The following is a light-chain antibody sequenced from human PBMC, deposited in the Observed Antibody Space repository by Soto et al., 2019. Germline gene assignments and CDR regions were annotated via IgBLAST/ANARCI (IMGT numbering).Light chain of an antibody. CDR1: QTVTSNY. Sequence: EIVLTQSPGTLSLSPGERATLSCRAGQTVTSNYLAWYQQKPGQAPRLLIYGASFRATGIPDRFSGSGSGTDFPRTINRLEPEDFAVYYCQQYGISPYTFGQGTKLEIK. J-gene: IGKJ2*01. CDR3: QQYGISPYT. V-gene: IGKV3-20*01. CDR2: GAS.